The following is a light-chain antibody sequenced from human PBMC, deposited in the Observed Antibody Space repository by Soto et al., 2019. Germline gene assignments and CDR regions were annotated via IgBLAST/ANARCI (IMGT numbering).Light chain of an antibody. V-gene: IGLV2-14*01. Sequence: QSVLTQPASVSGSPGQSITISCTGTSSDVGGYNYVSWYQQYPGIAPKLMIYDVSNRPSGVSNRFSGSKSGNTASLTISGLQAEDEADYYCSSYTSNSAVVFGGGTKLTVL. CDR3: SSYTSNSAVV. CDR2: DVS. J-gene: IGLJ3*02. CDR1: SSDVGGYNY.